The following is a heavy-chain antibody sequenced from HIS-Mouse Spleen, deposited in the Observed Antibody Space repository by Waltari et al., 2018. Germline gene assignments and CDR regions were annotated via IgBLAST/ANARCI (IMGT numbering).Heavy chain of an antibody. D-gene: IGHD7-27*01. CDR1: GFPVSSNY. J-gene: IGHJ4*02. Sequence: VQLVESGGGLVQPGGSLILSCAASGFPVSSNYMSWVRQAPGKGLEWVSVIYSGGSTYYADSVKGRFTISRDNSKNTLYLQLNSLRAEDTAVYYCARSNWYFDYWGQGTLVTVSS. V-gene: IGHV3-66*01. CDR3: ARSNWYFDY. CDR2: IYSGGST.